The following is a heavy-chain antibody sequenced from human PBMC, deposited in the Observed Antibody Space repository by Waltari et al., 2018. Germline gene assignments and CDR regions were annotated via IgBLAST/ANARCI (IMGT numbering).Heavy chain of an antibody. CDR2: INHSGST. J-gene: IGHJ3*02. CDR1: GGSFSGYY. CDR3: ARARYGSSWYLLHAFDI. Sequence: QVQLQQWGAGLLKPSETLSLTCAVYGGSFSGYYWSWIRQPPGKGLEWIGEINHSGSTNYNPSLKSRVTISVDTSKNQFSLKLSSVTAADTAVYYCARARYGSSWYLLHAFDIWGQGTMVTVSS. V-gene: IGHV4-34*01. D-gene: IGHD6-13*01.